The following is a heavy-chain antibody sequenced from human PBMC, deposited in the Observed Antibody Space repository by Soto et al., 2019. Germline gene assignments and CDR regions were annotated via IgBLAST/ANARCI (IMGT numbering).Heavy chain of an antibody. J-gene: IGHJ4*02. Sequence: QVQLQESGPGLVKPSETLSLTCTVSGGSVSSGSYYWSWIRQPPGKGLEWIGYIYYSGSTNYNPSLKSRVTISVDTSKIQFSLKLSSVTAADTAVYYCARTDTVTTLDYWGQGTLVTVSS. D-gene: IGHD4-17*01. CDR3: ARTDTVTTLDY. V-gene: IGHV4-61*01. CDR1: GGSVSSGSYY. CDR2: IYYSGST.